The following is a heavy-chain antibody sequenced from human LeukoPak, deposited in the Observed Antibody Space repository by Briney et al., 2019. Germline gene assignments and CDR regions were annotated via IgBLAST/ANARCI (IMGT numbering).Heavy chain of an antibody. V-gene: IGHV4-59*08. CDR1: GGSISSYY. J-gene: IGHJ4*02. D-gene: IGHD6-13*01. Sequence: SETLSLTCTVSGGSISSYYWSWIRQPPGKGLEWIGYIYYSGSTNYNPSLNSRVTISVDTSKNQFSLKLSSVTAADTAVYYCARQYSSSWYGYFDYWGQGTLVTVSS. CDR3: ARQYSSSWYGYFDY. CDR2: IYYSGST.